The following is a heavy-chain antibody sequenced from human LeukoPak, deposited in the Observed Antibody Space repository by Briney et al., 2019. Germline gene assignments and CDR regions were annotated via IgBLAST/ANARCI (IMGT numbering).Heavy chain of an antibody. CDR3: ARDNPDQYYYYGMDV. J-gene: IGHJ6*04. CDR1: GGSISSSNW. CDR2: IYHSGST. D-gene: IGHD1-14*01. V-gene: IGHV4-4*02. Sequence: SGTLSLTCAVSGGSISSSNWWSWVRQPPGKGLEWIGEIYHSGSTNYNPSLKSRVTISVDKSKNQFSLELSSVTAADTAVYYCARDNPDQYYYYGMDVWGKGTTVTVSS.